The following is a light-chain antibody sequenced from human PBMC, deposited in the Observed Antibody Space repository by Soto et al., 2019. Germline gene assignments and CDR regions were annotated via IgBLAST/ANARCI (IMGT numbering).Light chain of an antibody. CDR2: EVT. Sequence: QSALTQPPSASGSPGQSVTISCTGTSSDVGAYNYVSWYQQLPGKAPKLMIYEVTKRPSGVPDRFSGSKSGNTASLTVSGLLAEDEADYYCTSFGNRNNVFGTGTKLTVL. V-gene: IGLV2-8*01. CDR1: SSDVGAYNY. J-gene: IGLJ1*01. CDR3: TSFGNRNNV.